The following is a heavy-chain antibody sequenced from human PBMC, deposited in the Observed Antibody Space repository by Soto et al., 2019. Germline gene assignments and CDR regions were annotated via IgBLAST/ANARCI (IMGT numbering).Heavy chain of an antibody. CDR3: ARGPGISVAGYVDY. CDR1: GFTFDDYG. Sequence: PGGSLRLSCVASGFTFDDYGMYWVRQAPGKGLEWVSGINWNGGSTGYGDSVEGRFIISRDNAKNSLYLQMNSLRAEDTALYYCARGPGISVAGYVDYWGQGTLVTVSS. D-gene: IGHD6-13*01. CDR2: INWNGGST. V-gene: IGHV3-20*04. J-gene: IGHJ4*02.